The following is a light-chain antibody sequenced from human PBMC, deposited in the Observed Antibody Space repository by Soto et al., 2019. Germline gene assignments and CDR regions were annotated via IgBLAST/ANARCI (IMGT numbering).Light chain of an antibody. Sequence: EIVLTQSPATLSLSPGERATLSCRASQSVSSYLAWYQQKPGQAPRLLIYDASNRATGIPARFSGSGSGTDFTLTISSLEPEVFAVYYCQQRSNSLTFGQGTRLEIK. V-gene: IGKV3-11*01. CDR3: QQRSNSLT. CDR1: QSVSSY. J-gene: IGKJ5*01. CDR2: DAS.